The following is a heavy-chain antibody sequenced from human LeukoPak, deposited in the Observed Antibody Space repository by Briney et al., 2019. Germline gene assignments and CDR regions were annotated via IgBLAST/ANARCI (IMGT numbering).Heavy chain of an antibody. D-gene: IGHD3-10*02. J-gene: IGHJ6*03. Sequence: SETLSLTCAVSGGSISSGGYSWSWIRQPPGKGLEWIGYIYHSGSTYYNPSLKSRVTISVDRSKNQFSLKLSSVTAADTAVYYCARVFRGGPYYYYMDVWGKGTTVTVSS. CDR2: IYHSGST. CDR1: GGSISSGGYS. CDR3: ARVFRGGPYYYYMDV. V-gene: IGHV4-30-2*01.